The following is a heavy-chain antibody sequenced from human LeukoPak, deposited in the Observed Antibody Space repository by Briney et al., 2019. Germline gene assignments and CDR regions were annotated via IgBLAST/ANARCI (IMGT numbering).Heavy chain of an antibody. V-gene: IGHV1-69*13. D-gene: IGHD3-10*01. Sequence: SVKVSCKTSGGTFSSFAISWVRQAPGQGLEWMGGFIPIFGTANYAQKFQGRVTITADESTSTAYMELSSLRSEDTAVYYCARDNHPSVRGVIIRRKGFDPWGQGTLVTVSS. CDR2: FIPIFGTA. CDR1: GGTFSSFA. CDR3: ARDNHPSVRGVIIRRKGFDP. J-gene: IGHJ5*02.